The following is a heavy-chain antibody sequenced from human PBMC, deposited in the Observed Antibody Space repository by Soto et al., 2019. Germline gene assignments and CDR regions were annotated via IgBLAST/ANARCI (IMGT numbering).Heavy chain of an antibody. D-gene: IGHD3-16*01. CDR3: ARGLSTHYDNMPHFDS. CDR1: GGSISSGGYY. Sequence: SETLSLTCTVSGGSISSGGYYWSWIRQHPGKGLEWIGYIYYSGTTYYNPSLKSRVSTSADTSKNQFSLNLSSVTTADTAMYFCARGLSTHYDNMPHFDSWGQGTLVTVST. J-gene: IGHJ4*02. V-gene: IGHV4-31*03. CDR2: IYYSGTT.